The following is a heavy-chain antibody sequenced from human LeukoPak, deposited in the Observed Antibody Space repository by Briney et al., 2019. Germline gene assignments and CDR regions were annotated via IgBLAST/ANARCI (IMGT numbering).Heavy chain of an antibody. CDR2: IDVGSGKT. CDR1: GYTLINNT. V-gene: IGHV1-3*01. Sequence: ASVKVSCKPAGYTLINNTMHGVRQAPGQGLEWMGWIDVGSGKTKYSKRFQHRVTILSDTPATTAYMELSSLRSEDTAVYFCATELYTSGPIDSWGQGTLVTVSS. CDR3: ATELYTSGPIDS. D-gene: IGHD3-3*01. J-gene: IGHJ4*02.